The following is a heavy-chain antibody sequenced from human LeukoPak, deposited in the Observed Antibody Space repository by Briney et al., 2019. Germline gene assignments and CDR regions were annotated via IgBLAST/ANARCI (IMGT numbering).Heavy chain of an antibody. Sequence: SETLSLTCTVSGGSIGNADDFWSWIRQTPGKGLEWIGYIYHSGTTTYNPSLNGRVTMSVDTSKNLLSLTLTSVTAADTAVYYCARTIIIPRYYGFDVWGQGTTVTVSS. V-gene: IGHV4-30-4*01. CDR2: IYHSGTT. J-gene: IGHJ6*02. D-gene: IGHD3-10*01. CDR3: ARTIIIPRYYGFDV. CDR1: GGSIGNADDF.